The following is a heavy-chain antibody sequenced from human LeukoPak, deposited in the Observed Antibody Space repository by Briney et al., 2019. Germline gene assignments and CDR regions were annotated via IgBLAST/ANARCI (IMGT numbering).Heavy chain of an antibody. Sequence: ASVTVSCKASGYTFTGYYMHWARQAPGQGLEWMGWINPNSGDTNYAQKFQGRVSMTRDTSISTAYMELSRLTSDDTAVYYCARGNFYDNKGYSPELRYWGQGTLVTVSS. CDR3: ARGNFYDNKGYSPELRY. J-gene: IGHJ4*02. CDR2: INPNSGDT. D-gene: IGHD3-10*01. CDR1: GYTFTGYY. V-gene: IGHV1-2*02.